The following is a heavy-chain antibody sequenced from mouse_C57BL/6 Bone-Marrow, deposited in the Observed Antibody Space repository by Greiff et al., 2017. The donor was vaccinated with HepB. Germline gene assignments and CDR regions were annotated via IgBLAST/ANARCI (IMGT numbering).Heavy chain of an antibody. V-gene: IGHV1-64*01. CDR3: ARAVRGYFDV. CDR2: IHPNSGST. CDR1: GYTFTSYW. Sequence: QVQLQQSGAELVKPGASVKLSCKASGYTFTSYWLHWVKQRPGQGLEWIGMIHPNSGSTDYNEKFKSKATLTVDKSTSTAYMKLSSLTSEDSAVYYCARAVRGYFDVWGTGTSVTVSS. J-gene: IGHJ1*03. D-gene: IGHD2-5*01.